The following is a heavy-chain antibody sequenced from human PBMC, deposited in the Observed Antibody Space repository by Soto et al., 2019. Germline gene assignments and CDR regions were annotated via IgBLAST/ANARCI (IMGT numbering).Heavy chain of an antibody. CDR3: AKWNGYGDF. CDR2: INGDGTDT. J-gene: IGHJ4*02. Sequence: EVQLVESGGGLVQPGGSLRLSCAASGFTFSMYWMHWVRQAPGKGLLWVSRINGDGTDTTYADSVKGRFTISRDNAKNTVYLQMNGLRAEDTAVYYCAKWNGYGDFWGQGTLVTVSS. V-gene: IGHV3-74*03. CDR1: GFTFSMYW. D-gene: IGHD1-1*01.